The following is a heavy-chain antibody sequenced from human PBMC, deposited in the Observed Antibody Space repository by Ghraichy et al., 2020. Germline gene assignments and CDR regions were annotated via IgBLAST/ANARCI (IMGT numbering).Heavy chain of an antibody. CDR3: ARDGDSSGYYLGWFDP. D-gene: IGHD3-22*01. V-gene: IGHV3-48*04. Sequence: LSLTCAASGFTFSSYSMNWVRQAPGKGLEWVSYISSSSSTIHYADSVKGRFTISRDNAKNSLYLQMNSLRAEDTAVYYCARDGDSSGYYLGWFDPWGQGTLVTVSS. CDR1: GFTFSSYS. CDR2: ISSSSSTI. J-gene: IGHJ5*02.